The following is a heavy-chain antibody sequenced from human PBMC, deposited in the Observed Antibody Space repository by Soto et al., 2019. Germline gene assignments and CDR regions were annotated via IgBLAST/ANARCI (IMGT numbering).Heavy chain of an antibody. CDR3: ARYCIGGSCRPAPIRAFDT. V-gene: IGHV1-18*01. Sequence: ASVKVSCKASGYTFTSYGISWVRQAPGQGLEWMGWISAYNGNTNYAQKLQGRVTMTTDTSTSTAYMELRSLRSDDTAVYYCARYCIGGSCRPAPIRAFDTWGQGAMSPSPQ. CDR1: GYTFTSYG. D-gene: IGHD2-15*01. CDR2: ISAYNGNT. J-gene: IGHJ3*02.